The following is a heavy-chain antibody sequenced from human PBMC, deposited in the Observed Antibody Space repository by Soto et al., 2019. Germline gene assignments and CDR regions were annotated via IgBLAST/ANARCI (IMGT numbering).Heavy chain of an antibody. CDR2: ISWDGGST. V-gene: IGHV3-43*01. Sequence: AGGSLRLSCAASGFTFDDYTMHWVRQAPGKGLEWVSLISWDGGSTYYADSVKGRFTISRDNSKNSLYLQMNSLRTEDTALYYCAKDIGDKYYYYYGMDVWGQGTTVTVSS. D-gene: IGHD2-15*01. J-gene: IGHJ6*02. CDR1: GFTFDDYT. CDR3: AKDIGDKYYYYYGMDV.